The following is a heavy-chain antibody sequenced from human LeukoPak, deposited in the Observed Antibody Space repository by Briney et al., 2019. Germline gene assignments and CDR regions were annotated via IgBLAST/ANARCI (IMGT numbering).Heavy chain of an antibody. CDR2: INSDGSST. D-gene: IGHD4-17*01. CDR1: GFTFSSYW. Sequence: PGGSLRLSCAASGFTFSSYWMHWVRQALGKGLVWVSRINSDGSSTTYADSVKGRFTISKDNAKNTLYLQMNSLRAEDTAVYYCARDGGTTRKSYNWFDPWGRGTLVTVSS. V-gene: IGHV3-74*01. CDR3: ARDGGTTRKSYNWFDP. J-gene: IGHJ5*02.